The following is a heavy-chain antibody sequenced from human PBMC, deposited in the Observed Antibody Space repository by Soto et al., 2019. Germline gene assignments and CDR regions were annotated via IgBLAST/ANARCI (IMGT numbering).Heavy chain of an antibody. J-gene: IGHJ4*02. CDR2: IGAYNGNT. V-gene: IGHV1-18*01. Sequence: ASVKVSCKASGYTFTSYGISWVRQAPGQGLEWMGWIGAYNGNTNYAQKLQGRVTMTTDTSTSTAYMELRSLRSDDTAVYYCARAPPYYYDSSGSYWGQGTLVTVSS. CDR1: GYTFTSYG. CDR3: ARAPPYYYDSSGSY. D-gene: IGHD3-22*01.